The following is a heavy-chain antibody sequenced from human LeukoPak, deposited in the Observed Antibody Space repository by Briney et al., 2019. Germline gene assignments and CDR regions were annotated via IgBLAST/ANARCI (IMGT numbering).Heavy chain of an antibody. J-gene: IGHJ6*02. CDR2: INHSGST. CDR1: GGSFSGYY. D-gene: IGHD6-6*01. CDR3: ARERSSSDGMDV. Sequence: ETLSLTCAVYGGSFSGYYWSWIRQPPGKGLEWIGEINHSGSTNYNPPLKSRVTISVDTSKNQFSLKLSSVTAADTAVYYCARERSSSDGMDVWGQGTTVTVSS. V-gene: IGHV4-34*01.